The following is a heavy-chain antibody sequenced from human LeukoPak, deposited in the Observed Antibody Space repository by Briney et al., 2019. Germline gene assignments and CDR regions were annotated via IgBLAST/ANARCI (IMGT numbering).Heavy chain of an antibody. Sequence: PGGSLRLSCAASGFTFSSYEMNWVRQAPGKGLEWVSYISSSGSTIYYADSVKGRFTISRDNSKNTLYLQMNSLRAEDTAVYSCAKDFTKRSLGAFDIWGQGTMVTVSS. CDR2: ISSSGSTI. J-gene: IGHJ3*02. D-gene: IGHD3-10*01. V-gene: IGHV3-48*03. CDR3: AKDFTKRSLGAFDI. CDR1: GFTFSSYE.